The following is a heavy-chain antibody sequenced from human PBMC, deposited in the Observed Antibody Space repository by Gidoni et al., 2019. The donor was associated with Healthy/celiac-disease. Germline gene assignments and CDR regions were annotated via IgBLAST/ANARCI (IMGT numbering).Heavy chain of an antibody. CDR2: ISGSGDST. CDR1: GCTFRGYA. V-gene: IGHV3-23*04. J-gene: IGHJ3*02. D-gene: IGHD3-9*01. CDR3: AKEGPGGYYDILTGLPDGAFDI. Sequence: EVQLVESAGDWVPPGGSYWLSCGAPGCTFRGYARRCIRAGPGKGLEWVSVISGSGDSTDYADYMKRRFTISRDNSKNTLDLQMNSLRAEDTAVYYCAKEGPGGYYDILTGLPDGAFDIWGQGTMVTVSS.